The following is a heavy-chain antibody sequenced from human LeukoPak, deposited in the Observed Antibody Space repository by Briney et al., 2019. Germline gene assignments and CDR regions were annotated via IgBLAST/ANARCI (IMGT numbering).Heavy chain of an antibody. CDR3: ARQVVVPAAMGDVDY. V-gene: IGHV4-59*01. Sequence: SETLSLTCTVSGVSMSNYYWSWIRQPPGKGLEWIGCISDSGKTNYNPSLRSRVTISVDTSKNQFSLKLSSVTAAETAVYYCARQVVVPAAMGDVDYWGQGTLVTASS. J-gene: IGHJ4*02. CDR1: GVSMSNYY. D-gene: IGHD2-2*01. CDR2: ISDSGKT.